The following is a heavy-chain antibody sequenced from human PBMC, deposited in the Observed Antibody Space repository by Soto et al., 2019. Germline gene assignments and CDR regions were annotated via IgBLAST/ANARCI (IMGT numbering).Heavy chain of an antibody. CDR1: GFTFSSYS. J-gene: IGHJ3*02. V-gene: IGHV3-21*01. CDR3: ARERGYTYGDAFDI. Sequence: GGSLRLSCAASGFTFSSYSINWVRQAPGKGLEWVSSFSSGSIYIYYADSVKGRFTISRDNAKNSLYLQMNSLRAEDTAVYYCARERGYTYGDAFDIWGQGTMVTVSS. CDR2: FSSGSIYI. D-gene: IGHD5-18*01.